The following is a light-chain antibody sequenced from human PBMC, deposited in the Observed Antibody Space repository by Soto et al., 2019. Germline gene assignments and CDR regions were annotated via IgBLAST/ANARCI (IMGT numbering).Light chain of an antibody. CDR3: QQYNSCWT. J-gene: IGKJ1*01. V-gene: IGKV1-5*01. CDR2: AAS. Sequence: DIQMTQSPSTLSASVGDRVTITCRASRSISSWLAWYQQKPGKAPNLLIYAASSLETGVPSRFSGSGSGTEFTLTISSLQPDDFATYYCQQYNSCWTFGQGTKVDIK. CDR1: RSISSW.